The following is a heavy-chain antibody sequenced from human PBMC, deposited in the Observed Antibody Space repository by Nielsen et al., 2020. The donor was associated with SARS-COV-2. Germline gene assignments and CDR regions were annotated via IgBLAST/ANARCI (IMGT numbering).Heavy chain of an antibody. CDR1: GFTFDDYA. V-gene: IGHV3-9*01. CDR3: VKDMKSVRDSADYYFYYMDV. CDR2: ISWNSGSV. J-gene: IGHJ6*03. Sequence: SLKISCITSGFTFDDYAMHWVRLAPGRGLEWVSGISWNSGSVAYGDSVKGRFTISRNDAKTSLFLQMNSLRPEDTALYYCVKDMKSVRDSADYYFYYMDVWGKGTTVTVSS. D-gene: IGHD5-24*01.